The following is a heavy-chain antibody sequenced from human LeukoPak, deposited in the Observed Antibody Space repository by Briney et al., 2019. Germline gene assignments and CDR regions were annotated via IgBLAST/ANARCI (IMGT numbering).Heavy chain of an antibody. CDR2: INHRGDT. J-gene: IGHJ4*03. V-gene: IGHV4-34*01. CDR3: ARGPTISETGYFDY. CDR1: GGSFSAYY. D-gene: IGHD1-1*01. Sequence: PSETLSLTCAVSGGSFSAYYWSWIRQSPGQGLGLIGEINHRGDTNYNPSVKSRVSISVDTSKTQFSLKVTSLTAADTAVYYCARGPTISETGYFDYWGQGTLVTVSS.